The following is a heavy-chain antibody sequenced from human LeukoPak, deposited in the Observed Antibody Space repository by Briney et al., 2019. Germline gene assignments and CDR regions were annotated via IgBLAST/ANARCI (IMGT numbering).Heavy chain of an antibody. J-gene: IGHJ5*02. Sequence: SETLSLTCTVSGGSISRISYYWGWIRQPPGKGLEWIGSIYYSGSTYYNPSLKSRVTISVDTSKNQFSLKLSSVTAADTAVYYCARHARITMVRGVINWFDPWGQGTLVTVSP. CDR1: GGSISRISYY. V-gene: IGHV4-39*01. CDR3: ARHARITMVRGVINWFDP. CDR2: IYYSGST. D-gene: IGHD3-10*01.